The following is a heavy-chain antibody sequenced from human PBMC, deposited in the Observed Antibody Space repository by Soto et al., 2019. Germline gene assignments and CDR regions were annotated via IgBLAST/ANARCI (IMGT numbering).Heavy chain of an antibody. CDR2: INTAGDT. J-gene: IGHJ6*02. V-gene: IGHV3-13*01. CDR3: AREVRITIFGVVIGGPLDV. Sequence: GGSLRLSCAASGFTFRNYGLHWVRQTTGKGLEWVSSINTAGDTYYPGSVKGRFTISRENAKNSWYLQMNSLRAGDTAVYYCAREVRITIFGVVIGGPLDVWGQGTTVTVSS. D-gene: IGHD3-3*01. CDR1: GFTFRNYG.